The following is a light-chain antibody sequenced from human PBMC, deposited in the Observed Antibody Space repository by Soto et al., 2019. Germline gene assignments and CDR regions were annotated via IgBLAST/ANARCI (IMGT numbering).Light chain of an antibody. CDR3: VLYMGSGISL. J-gene: IGLJ2*01. Sequence: QTVVTQEPSFSVSPGRTVTLTCGLSSGSVSTSSYPSWYQQTPGQAPRTLIYSTNTRSSGVPDRFSGSIIGNKAALTITGAQADDESDYYCVLYMGSGISLFGGGTQPTVL. CDR2: STN. CDR1: SGSVSTSSY. V-gene: IGLV8-61*01.